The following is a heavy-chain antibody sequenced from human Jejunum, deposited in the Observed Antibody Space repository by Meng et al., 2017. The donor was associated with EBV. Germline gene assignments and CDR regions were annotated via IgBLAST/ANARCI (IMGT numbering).Heavy chain of an antibody. CDR2: IKSKADGETI. CDR1: GITFSNAW. V-gene: IGHV3-15*01. J-gene: IGHJ5*02. D-gene: IGHD3-10*01. Sequence: EVQLVESGGGLVTPGGSLRLSCVAAGITFSNAWMSWVRQAPGKGLGGVGRIKSKADGETIDYGAPEKDRFIISRDDSKNTMYLQINSLKTEDTAVYYCTTLWLGGPGFDPWGQGTLVTVSS. CDR3: TTLWLGGPGFDP.